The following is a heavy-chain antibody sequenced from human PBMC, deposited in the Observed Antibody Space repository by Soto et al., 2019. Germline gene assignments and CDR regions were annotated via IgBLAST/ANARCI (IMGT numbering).Heavy chain of an antibody. D-gene: IGHD6-25*01. CDR3: ARAYSSETAIDY. CDR1: GGTFSSYA. Sequence: GASVKVSCKASGGTFSSYAISWVRQAPGQGLEWMGGIIPIFGTANYAQKFQGRVTITADESTSTAYMELSSLRSEDTAVYYCARAYSSETAIDYWGQGTLVTVSS. V-gene: IGHV1-69*13. J-gene: IGHJ4*02. CDR2: IIPIFGTA.